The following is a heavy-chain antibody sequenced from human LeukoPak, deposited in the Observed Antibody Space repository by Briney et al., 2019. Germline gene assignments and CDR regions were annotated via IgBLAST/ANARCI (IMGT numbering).Heavy chain of an antibody. J-gene: IGHJ5*02. CDR2: IWYDGSNK. CDR1: GFTFSSYG. CDR3: ARDGEQWLVRGWFDP. Sequence: GRSLRLSCAASGFTFSSYGMHWVRQAPGKGLEWVAVIWYDGSNKYYADSVKGRFTISRDNSKNTLYLKMNSLRAEDTAVYYCARDGEQWLVRGWFDPWGQGTLVTVSS. D-gene: IGHD6-19*01. V-gene: IGHV3-33*01.